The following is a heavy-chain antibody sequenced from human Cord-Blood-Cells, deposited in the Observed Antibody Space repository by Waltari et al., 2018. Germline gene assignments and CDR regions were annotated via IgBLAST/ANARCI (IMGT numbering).Heavy chain of an antibody. CDR1: GYSISSGYY. CDR3: ARDWVVGATAFDI. J-gene: IGHJ3*02. Sequence: QVQLQESGPGLVKPSETLSLTCAVSGYSISSGYYWGWIRQPPGKGLEWIGSIYHSGSTYCNPSLKSRVTRSVDTSKNQFSLKLSSVTAADTAVYYCARDWVVGATAFDIWGQGTMVTVSS. D-gene: IGHD1-26*01. CDR2: IYHSGST. V-gene: IGHV4-38-2*02.